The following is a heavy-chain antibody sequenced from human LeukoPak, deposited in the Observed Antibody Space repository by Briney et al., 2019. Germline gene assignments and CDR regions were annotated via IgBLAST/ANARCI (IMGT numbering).Heavy chain of an antibody. Sequence: PSETLSLTCTVSGGSISSYYWSWTRQPAGKGLEWIGRIYTSGSTNYNPSLKSRVTMSVDTSKNQFSLKLSSVTAADTAVYYCARGDGCSGGSCYHYYYGMDVWGQGTTVTVSS. CDR1: GGSISSYY. J-gene: IGHJ6*02. CDR2: IYTSGST. V-gene: IGHV4-4*07. D-gene: IGHD2-15*01. CDR3: ARGDGCSGGSCYHYYYGMDV.